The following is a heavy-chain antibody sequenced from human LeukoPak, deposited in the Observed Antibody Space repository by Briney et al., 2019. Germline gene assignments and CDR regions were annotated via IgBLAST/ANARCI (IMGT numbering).Heavy chain of an antibody. Sequence: ASVTVSCTASGGTFSSYAISWVRQAPGQGLEWMGGIIPIFGTANYAQKFQGRVTITADESTSTAYMELSSLRSEDTAVYYCARDANDFWSGYYERGLRPDAFDIWGQGTMVTVSS. D-gene: IGHD3-3*01. CDR2: IIPIFGTA. J-gene: IGHJ3*02. CDR1: GGTFSSYA. V-gene: IGHV1-69*13. CDR3: ARDANDFWSGYYERGLRPDAFDI.